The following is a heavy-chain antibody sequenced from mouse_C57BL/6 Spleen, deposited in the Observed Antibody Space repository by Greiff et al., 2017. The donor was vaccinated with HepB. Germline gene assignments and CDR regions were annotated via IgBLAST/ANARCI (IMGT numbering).Heavy chain of an antibody. J-gene: IGHJ1*03. CDR1: GYTFTSYW. CDR2: IYPGNSDT. V-gene: IGHV1-5*01. Sequence: EVQLQESGTVLARPGASVKMSCKTSGYTFTSYWMHWVKQRPGQGLEWIGAIYPGNSDTSYNQKFKGKAKLTAVTSASTAYMELSSLTNEDSAVYYCTKGTPYYGSSYRYFDVWGTGTTVTVAS. D-gene: IGHD1-1*01. CDR3: TKGTPYYGSSYRYFDV.